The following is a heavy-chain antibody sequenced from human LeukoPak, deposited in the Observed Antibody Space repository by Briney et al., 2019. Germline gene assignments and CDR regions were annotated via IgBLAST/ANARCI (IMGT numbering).Heavy chain of an antibody. Sequence: PGGSLRLSCAAAGFTFSGSAMHWVRQASGKGLEWVGRIRSKTNSYATAYAASLKGRFTISRDDSKNTAFLQMNSLKTEDTAVYYCATYDYGDYVFDHWGQGTLVTVSS. CDR3: ATYDYGDYVFDH. D-gene: IGHD4-17*01. J-gene: IGHJ4*02. CDR2: IRSKTNSYAT. CDR1: GFTFSGSA. V-gene: IGHV3-73*01.